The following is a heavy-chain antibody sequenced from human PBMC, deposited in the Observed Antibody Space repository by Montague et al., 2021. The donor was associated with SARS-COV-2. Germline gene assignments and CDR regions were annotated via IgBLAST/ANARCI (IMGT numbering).Heavy chain of an antibody. J-gene: IGHJ3*02. CDR2: IYYSGST. Sequence: SETLSLTCTVSGGSISSYYWSWIRQPPGKGLEWIGYIYYSGSTNYNPSLKSRVTTSVDTSKNQFSLKLSSVTAADTAVYYCARGSGWRGNTFDIWGQGAMVTVSS. D-gene: IGHD6-19*01. CDR3: ARGSGWRGNTFDI. V-gene: IGHV4-59*01. CDR1: GGSISSYY.